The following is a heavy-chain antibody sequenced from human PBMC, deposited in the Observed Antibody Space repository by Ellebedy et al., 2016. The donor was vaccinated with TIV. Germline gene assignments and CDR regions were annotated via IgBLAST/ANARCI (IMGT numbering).Heavy chain of an antibody. J-gene: IGHJ2*01. CDR3: AKKARDWYFDV. Sequence: GESLKIPXTASGFSFSNFGMSWVRQVPGKGLEWVSSISRSGNYVYYADSLKGRLTISRDNANNSLFLQMNSLTGEDTAVYYCAKKARDWYFDVWGRGTLVTVSS. CDR2: ISRSGNYV. V-gene: IGHV3-21*01. CDR1: GFSFSNFG.